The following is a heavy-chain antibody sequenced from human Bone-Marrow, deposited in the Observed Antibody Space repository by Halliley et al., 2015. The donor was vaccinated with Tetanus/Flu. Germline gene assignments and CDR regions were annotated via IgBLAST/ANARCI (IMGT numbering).Heavy chain of an antibody. V-gene: IGHV4-4*02. Sequence: GEIYHSGSTNYNPSIESRVTISVDKSKNQFSLKLTSMTAADTAVYYCARDASGSYLSGQGNFDYWGQGTLVTVSS. D-gene: IGHD1-26*01. J-gene: IGHJ4*02. CDR3: ARDASGSYLSGQGNFDY. CDR2: IYHSGST.